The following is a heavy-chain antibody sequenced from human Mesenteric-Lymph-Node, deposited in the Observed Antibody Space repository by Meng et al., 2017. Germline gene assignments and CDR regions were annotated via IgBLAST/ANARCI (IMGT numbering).Heavy chain of an antibody. CDR1: GGSISSSSYY. D-gene: IGHD3-9*01. CDR3: ARVRYFDWLLSLYYYYYGMDV. CDR2: IYYSGST. V-gene: IGHV4-39*07. J-gene: IGHJ6*02. Sequence: SETLSLTCTVSGGSISSSSYYWGWIRQPPGKGLEWIGSIYYSGSTYYNPSLKSRVTISVDTSKNQFSLKLISVTAADTAVYYCARVRYFDWLLSLYYYYYGMDVWGQGTTVTVSS.